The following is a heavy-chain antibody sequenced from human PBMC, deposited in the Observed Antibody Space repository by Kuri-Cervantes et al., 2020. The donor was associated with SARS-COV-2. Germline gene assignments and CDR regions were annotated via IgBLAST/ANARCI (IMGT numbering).Heavy chain of an antibody. V-gene: IGHV3-48*02. CDR3: ARGYCSSTSCPPYYYYGMDV. Sequence: GGSLRLSCAASGFTFSSYSMNWVRQAPGKGLEWVSSISSSSSTINYADSVKGRFTISRDNAKNSLYLQMNSLRDEDTAVYYCARGYCSSTSCPPYYYYGMDVWGQGTTVTVSS. CDR2: ISSSSSTI. CDR1: GFTFSSYS. D-gene: IGHD2-2*01. J-gene: IGHJ6*02.